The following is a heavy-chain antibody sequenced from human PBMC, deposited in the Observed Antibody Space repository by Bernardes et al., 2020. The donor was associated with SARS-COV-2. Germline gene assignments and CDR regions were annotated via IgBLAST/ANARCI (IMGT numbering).Heavy chain of an antibody. J-gene: IGHJ6*02. V-gene: IGHV3-53*01. Sequence: GGSLRLSCEVSGFTVFVNYVTWVRQAPGKGLEWVSVIYSDGSTYYADSVKGRFTISRDNAENTVYLQMNSLRGDDTAVYYCARAGGTMTAYGGPVNYPHYYFYGLDLWGQGTTVTVSS. CDR1: GFTVFVNY. CDR2: IYSDGST. CDR3: ARAGGTMTAYGGPVNYPHYYFYGLDL. D-gene: IGHD3-16*01.